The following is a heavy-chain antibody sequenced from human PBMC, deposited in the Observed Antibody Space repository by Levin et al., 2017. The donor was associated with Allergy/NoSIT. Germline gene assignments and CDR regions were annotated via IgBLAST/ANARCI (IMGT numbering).Heavy chain of an antibody. J-gene: IGHJ6*03. CDR1: GFTFGDYA. CDR2: IRSKAYGGTT. V-gene: IGHV3-49*03. Sequence: GGSLRLSCTASGFTFGDYAMSWFRQAPGKGLEWVGFIRSKAYGGTTEYAASVKGRFTISRDDSKSIAYLQMNSLKTEDTAVYYCTSSSCYSHYYYYMDGWGKGTTVTVSS. CDR3: TSSSCYSHYYYYMDG. D-gene: IGHD2-15*01.